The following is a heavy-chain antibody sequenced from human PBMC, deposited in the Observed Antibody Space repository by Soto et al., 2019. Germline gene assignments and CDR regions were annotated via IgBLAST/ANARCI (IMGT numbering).Heavy chain of an antibody. CDR1: GGSFSGYY. D-gene: IGHD4-4*01. CDR2: INHSGST. V-gene: IGHV4-34*01. Sequence: KTSETLSLTCAVYGGSFSGYYWSWIRQPPGKGLEWIGEINHSGSTNYNPSLKSRVTISVDTSKNQFSLKLSSVTAADTAVYYCARSPYYSNFDYWGQGTLVTVSS. J-gene: IGHJ4*02. CDR3: ARSPYYSNFDY.